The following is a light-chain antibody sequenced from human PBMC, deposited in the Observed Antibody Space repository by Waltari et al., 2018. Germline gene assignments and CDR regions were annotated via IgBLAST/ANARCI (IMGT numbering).Light chain of an antibody. V-gene: IGKV4-1*01. Sequence: DIVMTQSPDSLAVSLGERATINCKYSQSVLYSSDNKNYLAWYQQKPGQPPKLLIYWASNRESGVPDRFSGSGSGTDFTLTISSLQAADVAVYYCHQYYDTPRTFGQGTKVEIK. CDR2: WAS. CDR1: QSVLYSSDNKNY. CDR3: HQYYDTPRT. J-gene: IGKJ1*01.